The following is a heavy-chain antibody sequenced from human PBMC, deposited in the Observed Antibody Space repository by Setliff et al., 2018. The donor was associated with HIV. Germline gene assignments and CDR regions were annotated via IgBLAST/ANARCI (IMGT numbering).Heavy chain of an antibody. D-gene: IGHD6-13*01. V-gene: IGHV3-30-3*01. Sequence: QAGGSLRLSCAASGFSFSNYAMHWVRQAPGKGLEWVAVISYDGNNKYYADSVKGRFTISRDNSKNTLYLQMNSLRAEDTAVYYCARPLLQQLVLGINWFDPWGQGTLVTVSS. J-gene: IGHJ5*02. CDR2: ISYDGNNK. CDR3: ARPLLQQLVLGINWFDP. CDR1: GFSFSNYA.